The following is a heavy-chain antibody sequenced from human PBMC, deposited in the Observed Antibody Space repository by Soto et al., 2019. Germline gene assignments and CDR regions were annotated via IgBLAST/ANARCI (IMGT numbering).Heavy chain of an antibody. CDR2: IIPIFGPA. CDR3: ARAAKRYFDY. V-gene: IGHV1-69*06. J-gene: IGHJ4*02. Sequence: QVQLVQSGAEVKKPGSSVKVSCKASGGTFNTFAVSWVRQAPGQGLEWMGAIIPIFGPANYAQKFQGRVTITADKSTSTAYMELSNLRSEDTAGYYCARAAKRYFDYWGQGTLVTVSS. CDR1: GGTFNTFA.